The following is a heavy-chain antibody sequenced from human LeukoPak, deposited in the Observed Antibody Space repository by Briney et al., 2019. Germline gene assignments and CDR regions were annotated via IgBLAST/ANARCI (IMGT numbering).Heavy chain of an antibody. J-gene: IGHJ4*02. D-gene: IGHD6-13*01. CDR3: ARDLSDSSRSLDY. V-gene: IGHV4-38-2*02. Sequence: SETLSLTCTVSGYSISSGYYWGWIRQPPGKGLEWIGSIYHSGSTYYNPSLKSRVTISVDTSKNQFSLKLSSVTAADTAVYYCARDLSDSSRSLDYWGQGTLVTVSS. CDR2: IYHSGST. CDR1: GYSISSGYY.